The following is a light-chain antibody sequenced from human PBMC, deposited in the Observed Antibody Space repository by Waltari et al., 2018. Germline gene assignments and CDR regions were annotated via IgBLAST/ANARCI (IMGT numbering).Light chain of an antibody. V-gene: IGKV1-33*01. CDR3: LQYDNLPYA. CDR2: DAC. J-gene: IGKJ2*01. CDR1: QDIQTF. Sequence: DTQMTQSPSSLSASVGDRVTITCQASQDIQTFLNWFKQKPGKAPQLLIYDACKLETGVPSRFIGSGSGTSFTFTISSLQPHDSAVYFCLQYDNLPYAFGQGTRLEI.